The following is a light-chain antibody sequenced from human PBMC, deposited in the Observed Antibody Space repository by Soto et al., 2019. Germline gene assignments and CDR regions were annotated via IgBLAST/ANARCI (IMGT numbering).Light chain of an antibody. CDR1: QSVSTN. Sequence: EIAMTQSQATLSVSPGERVTHACRASQSVSTNLAWYQQKPGQAPRLLIYGASTRATGIPARFSGSGSGTEFPLTISSLQSEDFAVYYCQQYNNWPLTFGGGTKVEIK. V-gene: IGKV3-15*01. CDR2: GAS. J-gene: IGKJ4*01. CDR3: QQYNNWPLT.